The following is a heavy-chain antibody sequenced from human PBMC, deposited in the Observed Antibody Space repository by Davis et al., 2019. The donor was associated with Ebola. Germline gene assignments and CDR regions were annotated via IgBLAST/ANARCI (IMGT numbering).Heavy chain of an antibody. CDR1: GGTFSSYA. Sequence: SVKVSCKASGGTFSSYAISWVRQAPGQGLEWMGGIIPIFGTANYAQKFQGRVTITADESTSTAYMELSSLRSEDTAVYYCARAESQQLAPYGMDVWGQGTTVTVSS. CDR3: ARAESQQLAPYGMDV. J-gene: IGHJ6*02. V-gene: IGHV1-69*13. D-gene: IGHD6-13*01. CDR2: IIPIFGTA.